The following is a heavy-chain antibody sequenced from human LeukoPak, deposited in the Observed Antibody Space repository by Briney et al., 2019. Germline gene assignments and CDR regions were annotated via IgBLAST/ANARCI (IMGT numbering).Heavy chain of an antibody. Sequence: GESLKISCKGSGYSFTSYWIGWVRQMPGKGLERMGIIYPCYSDTRYSPSFQGQVTLSAVKSISTAYQQWSSLKASDTAMYYCARGIYGSGSYYDVFDWFAPWGQGTLVTVSS. CDR3: ARGIYGSGSYYDVFDWFAP. CDR1: GYSFTSYW. D-gene: IGHD3-10*01. V-gene: IGHV5-51*01. CDR2: IYPCYSDT. J-gene: IGHJ5*02.